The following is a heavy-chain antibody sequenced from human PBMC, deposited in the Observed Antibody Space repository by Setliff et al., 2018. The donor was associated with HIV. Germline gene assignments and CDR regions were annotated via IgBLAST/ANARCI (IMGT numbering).Heavy chain of an antibody. V-gene: IGHV1-3*01. D-gene: IGHD4-17*01. CDR3: ANSVTDASYWYFIH. J-gene: IGHJ2*01. CDR2: INSGTGNT. CDR1: GFIFTNYG. Sequence: VASVKVSCKASGFIFTNYGIHWVRQAPGHSLEWMGFINSGTGNTIYSQKFQGRVTFSRDTSASTAYMELSSLRSEDTAVYYCANSVTDASYWYFIHWGRGSPVTVSS.